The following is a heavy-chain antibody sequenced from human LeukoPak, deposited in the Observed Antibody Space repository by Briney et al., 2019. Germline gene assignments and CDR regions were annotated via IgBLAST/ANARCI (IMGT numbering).Heavy chain of an antibody. V-gene: IGHV3-48*03. D-gene: IGHD3-22*01. CDR3: ARAAYYYDSSGYSW. CDR2: ISSSGSTI. Sequence: GGSLRLSCAASGFTFSSNEMNWVRQAPGKGLEWVSYISSSGSTIYYADSVKGRFTISRDNAKNSLYLQMNSLGAEDTAVYYCARAAYYYDSSGYSWWGQGTLVTVSS. CDR1: GFTFSSNE. J-gene: IGHJ4*02.